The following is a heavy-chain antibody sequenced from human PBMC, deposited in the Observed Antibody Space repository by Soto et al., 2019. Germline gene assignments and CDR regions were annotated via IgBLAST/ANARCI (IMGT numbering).Heavy chain of an antibody. V-gene: IGHV1-3*01. Sequence: EASVKVSCKASGYTFTSYAMHWVRQAPGQRLEWMGWINAGNGNTKYSQKFQGRVTITRDTSASTAYMELSSLRSEDTAVYYCARAPLYSSSWRPFDYWGQGTLVTVSS. J-gene: IGHJ4*02. CDR3: ARAPLYSSSWRPFDY. CDR1: GYTFTSYA. D-gene: IGHD6-13*01. CDR2: INAGNGNT.